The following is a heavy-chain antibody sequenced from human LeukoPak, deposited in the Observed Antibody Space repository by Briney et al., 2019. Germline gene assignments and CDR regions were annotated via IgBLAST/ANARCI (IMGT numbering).Heavy chain of an antibody. Sequence: PGGSLRLSCAASGFTFSSYAMSWVRQAPGKGLEWVSAISGSGGGTYYADSVKGRFTISRDNSKNTLYLQMNSLRAEDTAVYYCAKGSEWELPSKIDYWGQGTLVTVSS. CDR2: ISGSGGGT. CDR3: AKGSEWELPSKIDY. CDR1: GFTFSSYA. V-gene: IGHV3-23*01. D-gene: IGHD1-26*01. J-gene: IGHJ4*02.